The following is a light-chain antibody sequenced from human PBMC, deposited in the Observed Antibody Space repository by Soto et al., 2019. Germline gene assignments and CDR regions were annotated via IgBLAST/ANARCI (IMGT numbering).Light chain of an antibody. V-gene: IGLV2-14*01. CDR3: SSFASSNTVI. J-gene: IGLJ2*01. CDR2: DVS. CDR1: SSDVGGYNY. Sequence: QSVLTQPASVSGSPGQSITISCTGTSSDVGGYNYVSWYQQHPGKAPKLVIYDVSNRPSGVSNRFPGSKSGNTASLTISGLRAEDDADYYCSSFASSNTVIFGGGTELTVL.